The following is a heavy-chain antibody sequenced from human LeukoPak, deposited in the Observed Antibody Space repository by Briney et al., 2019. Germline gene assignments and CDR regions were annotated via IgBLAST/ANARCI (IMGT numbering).Heavy chain of an antibody. V-gene: IGHV4-34*01. CDR2: INHSGST. CDR3: ARRQWLTRGFDY. D-gene: IGHD6-19*01. J-gene: IGHJ4*02. CDR1: GGSFSPYY. Sequence: SETLSLTCTVSGGSFSPYYWSWIRQPPGKGLEWIGEINHSGSTNYNPSLKSRVTISVDTSKNQFSLKLSSVTAADTAVYYCARRQWLTRGFDYWGQGTLVTVSS.